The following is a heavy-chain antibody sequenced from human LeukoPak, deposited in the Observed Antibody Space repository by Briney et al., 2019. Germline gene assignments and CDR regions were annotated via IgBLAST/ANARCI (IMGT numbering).Heavy chain of an antibody. Sequence: GGSLRLSCAASGFTFSSYAMHWVRQAPGKGLEWVAVISYDGSNKYYADSVKGRFTISRDNSKNTLYLQMNSLRAEDTAVYYCARDSEALWFGGLSYYFDYWGQGTLVTVSS. CDR2: ISYDGSNK. CDR1: GFTFSSYA. CDR3: ARDSEALWFGGLSYYFDY. V-gene: IGHV3-30-3*01. D-gene: IGHD3-10*01. J-gene: IGHJ4*02.